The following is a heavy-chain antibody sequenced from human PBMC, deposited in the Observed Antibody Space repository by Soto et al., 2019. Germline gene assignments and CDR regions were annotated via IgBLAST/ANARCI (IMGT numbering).Heavy chain of an antibody. J-gene: IGHJ6*03. CDR2: FNSDGGST. Sequence: HPGGSLRLSCTASGFTFSSYWMHWVRKAPGKGLVWVSRFNSDGGSTTYADSVKGRFTISRDNAKNTLYLQMNSLRADDTAVYYCVRDRVVEGPTTYYYYMDVWGKGTTVTVSS. V-gene: IGHV3-74*01. CDR3: VRDRVVEGPTTYYYYMDV. CDR1: GFTFSSYW. D-gene: IGHD2-15*01.